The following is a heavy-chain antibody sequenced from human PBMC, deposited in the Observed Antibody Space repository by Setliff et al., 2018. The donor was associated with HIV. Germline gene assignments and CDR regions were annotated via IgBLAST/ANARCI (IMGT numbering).Heavy chain of an antibody. D-gene: IGHD6-19*01. V-gene: IGHV5-10-1*01. CDR2: IDPSDSYT. CDR1: GYSFTSYW. Sequence: PGESLKISCKGSGYSFTSYWISWVRQMPGKGLEWMGRIDPSDSYTNCSPSFQGHVTISADKSISTAYLQWSSLKASDTGMYYCARRSTAVAGTPYYYYMDVWGKGTTVTVSS. J-gene: IGHJ6*03. CDR3: ARRSTAVAGTPYYYYMDV.